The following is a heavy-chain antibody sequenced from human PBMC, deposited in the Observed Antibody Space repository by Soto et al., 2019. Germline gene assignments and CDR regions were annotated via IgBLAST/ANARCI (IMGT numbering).Heavy chain of an antibody. D-gene: IGHD6-13*01. Sequence: GGSLRLSCAASGFTFSSYSMNWVRQAPGKGLEWVSFIIISSFYIYYADSVKGLFTISRDNAKNSLFLQMNSLRAEDTAVYYCARDLTTGTRYFDYWGQGTLVTVSS. J-gene: IGHJ4*02. CDR3: ARDLTTGTRYFDY. CDR2: IIISSFYI. V-gene: IGHV3-21*01. CDR1: GFTFSSYS.